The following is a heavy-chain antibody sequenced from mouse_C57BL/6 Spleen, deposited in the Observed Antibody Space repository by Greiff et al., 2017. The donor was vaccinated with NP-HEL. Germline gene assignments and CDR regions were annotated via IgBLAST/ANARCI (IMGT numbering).Heavy chain of an antibody. D-gene: IGHD1-1*01. CDR1: GYTFTSYW. J-gene: IGHJ1*03. CDR2: IDPSDSET. Sequence: QVQLQQPGAELVRPGSSVKLSCKASGYTFTSYWMHWVKQRPIQGLEWIGNIDPSDSETHYNQKFKDKATLTVDKSSSTAYMQLSSLTSEDSAVYYCARCGYYHGREDWYFDVWGTGTTVTVSS. CDR3: ARCGYYHGREDWYFDV. V-gene: IGHV1-52*01.